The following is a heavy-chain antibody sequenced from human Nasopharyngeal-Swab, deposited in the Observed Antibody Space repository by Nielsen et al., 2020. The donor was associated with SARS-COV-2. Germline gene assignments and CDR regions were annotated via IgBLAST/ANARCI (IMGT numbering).Heavy chain of an antibody. CDR1: GFSFCNYW. V-gene: IGHV3-74*01. D-gene: IGHD1-26*01. J-gene: IGHJ5*02. CDR3: VKDLAGRYGS. Sequence: GESLKISCRASGFSFCNYWMHWVRQSPGAGLVWVSRTDENARVTNYADSVNGRFTISRDNAHNTLHLEMNSLKAEDTAVYYCVKDLAGRYGSWGLGTLVTVSS. CDR2: TDENARVT.